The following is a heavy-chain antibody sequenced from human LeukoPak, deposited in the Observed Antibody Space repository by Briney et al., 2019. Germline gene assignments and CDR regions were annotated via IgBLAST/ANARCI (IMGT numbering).Heavy chain of an antibody. CDR2: IYHTGSA. V-gene: IGHV4-38-2*01. D-gene: IGHD2-2*01. Sequence: PSETLSLTCSVSGYSFTSGHYWGWIRQPPGKGLEWIANIYHTGSAHYNPSLKSRVTISVDTSKNQLSLKLSSVTAADTAVYYCARYCTSTTCILRGFDYWGQGTLVTVSS. J-gene: IGHJ4*02. CDR1: GYSFTSGHY. CDR3: ARYCTSTTCILRGFDY.